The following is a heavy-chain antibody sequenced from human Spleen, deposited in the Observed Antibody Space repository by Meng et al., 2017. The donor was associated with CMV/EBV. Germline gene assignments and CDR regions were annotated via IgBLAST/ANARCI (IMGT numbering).Heavy chain of an antibody. D-gene: IGHD2-2*01. J-gene: IGHJ6*02. CDR3: TRDKYCSPANCYAEFSSSNYYGMDV. CDR1: GYTFTDYY. V-gene: IGHV1-18*04. CDR2: ISAYNGHT. Sequence: ASVKVSCKASGYTFTDYYIHWVRQAPGQGLEWMGWISAYNGHTNYAQSLRGRVTMTTDTSTSTAYMELRSLRSDDTAVYFCTRDKYCSPANCYAEFSSSNYYGMDVWGQGTTVTVSS.